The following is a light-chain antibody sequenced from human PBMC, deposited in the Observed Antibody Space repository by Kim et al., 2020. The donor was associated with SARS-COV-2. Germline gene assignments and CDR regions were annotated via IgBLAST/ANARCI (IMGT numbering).Light chain of an antibody. CDR3: QQYEDVPYT. CDR1: QDIKKY. J-gene: IGKJ2*01. Sequence: DIQMTQSPSSLPTSVGDTVTITCRASQDIKKYLNWYQQKPGKPPKVLISDASNLKTGVPSRFSGSGFGTDFTFTISSLQPEDIATYYCQQYEDVPYTFGQGTKLEI. V-gene: IGKV1-33*01. CDR2: DAS.